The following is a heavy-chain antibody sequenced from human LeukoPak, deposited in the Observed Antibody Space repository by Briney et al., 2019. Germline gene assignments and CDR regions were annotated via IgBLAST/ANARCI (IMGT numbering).Heavy chain of an antibody. V-gene: IGHV4-61*08. CDR2: IYHSGST. CDR1: GSSISSGGYY. Sequence: SETLSLTCTVSGSSISSGGYYWSWIRQPPGKGLEWIGYIYHSGSTNYNPSLKSRVTISVDTSKNQFSLKLSSVTAADTAVYYCARSYSSGWYGEGWFDPWGQGTLVTVSS. D-gene: IGHD6-19*01. J-gene: IGHJ5*02. CDR3: ARSYSSGWYGEGWFDP.